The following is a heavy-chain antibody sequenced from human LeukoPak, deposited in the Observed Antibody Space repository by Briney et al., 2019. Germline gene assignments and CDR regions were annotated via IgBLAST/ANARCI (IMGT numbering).Heavy chain of an antibody. J-gene: IGHJ4*02. CDR3: ARVGYYDGSAYYPFDY. D-gene: IGHD3-22*01. CDR1: EFTFSSYW. Sequence: GGSLRLSCVVSEFTFSSYWMSWVRQTPGKGLEWVANIKQGGSENYYVDSVKGRFTTSRDNAKNSLYLQMNNLRAEDTAVYYCARVGYYDGSAYYPFDYWGQGTLVTVSS. V-gene: IGHV3-7*01. CDR2: IKQGGSEN.